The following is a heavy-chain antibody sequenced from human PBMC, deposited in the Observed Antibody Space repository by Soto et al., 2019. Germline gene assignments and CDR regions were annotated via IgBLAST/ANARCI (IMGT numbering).Heavy chain of an antibody. Sequence: SETLSLTCTMSGDSVSISRDYWAWNRQPPGKGLEWIGCIYYSGSTNYNPSLKSRVTISVDTSKNQFSLKLSSVTAADTAVYYCARGTYYDILTGWSYYYYMDVWGKGTTVTVSS. J-gene: IGHJ6*03. V-gene: IGHV4-61*01. CDR2: IYYSGST. CDR1: GDSVSISRDY. CDR3: ARGTYYDILTGWSYYYYMDV. D-gene: IGHD3-9*01.